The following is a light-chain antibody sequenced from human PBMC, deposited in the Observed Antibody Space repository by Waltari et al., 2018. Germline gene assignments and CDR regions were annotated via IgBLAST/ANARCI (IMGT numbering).Light chain of an antibody. CDR2: SDK. J-gene: IGLJ1*01. V-gene: IGLV1-44*01. CDR1: SSNIETTT. Sequence: QSVLTQPPSASGTPGQRVAISCSGSSSNIETTTVNGYQQLPGTAPKLLIYSDKQRPSGVPDRFAGSKSGTSASLAISGLQAEDEADYYCGAWEDSLNGYVFGTGTKVTVL. CDR3: GAWEDSLNGYV.